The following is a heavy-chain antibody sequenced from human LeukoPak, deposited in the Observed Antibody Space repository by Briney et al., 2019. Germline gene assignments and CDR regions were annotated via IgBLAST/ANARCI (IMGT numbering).Heavy chain of an antibody. CDR1: GGSISSNSYY. Sequence: SETLSLTCTVSGGSISSNSYYWGWIRQPPGKGLEWIGSIYYSGSTYYNPSLKSRVTISVDTSKNQFSLKLSSVTAADTAVYYCARSYYGGSHQYYFDYWGQGTLVTVSS. CDR3: ARSYYGGSHQYYFDY. V-gene: IGHV4-39*07. D-gene: IGHD4-23*01. CDR2: IYYSGST. J-gene: IGHJ4*02.